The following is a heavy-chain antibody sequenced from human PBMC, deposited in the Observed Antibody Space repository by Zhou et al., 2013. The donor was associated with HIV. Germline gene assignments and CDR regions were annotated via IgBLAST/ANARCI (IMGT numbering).Heavy chain of an antibody. D-gene: IGHD2-8*02. CDR2: INPNSGGT. Sequence: QVQLVQSGAEVKKPGASVKVSCKVSGFTFIGYHMHWVRQAPGQGLEWMGWINPNSGGTHYAQKFQGRVTMTRDTSINTAYMELSSLKSDDTAVYYCARDWGGTLXVYLLDSWGQGTLVTVSS. V-gene: IGHV1-2*02. CDR3: ARDWGGTLXVYLLDS. J-gene: IGHJ4*02. CDR1: GFTFIGYH.